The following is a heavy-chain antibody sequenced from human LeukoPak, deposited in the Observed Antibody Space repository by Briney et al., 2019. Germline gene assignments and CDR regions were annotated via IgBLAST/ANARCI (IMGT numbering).Heavy chain of an antibody. V-gene: IGHV3-30*02. CDR1: GFIFSSYG. D-gene: IGHD6-19*01. J-gene: IGHJ3*02. CDR3: VRDRRVYSRGWNDAFDI. CDR2: IRYDGSRK. Sequence: GGSLRLSCAASGFIFSSYGMHWVRQAPDKGLEWVAFIRYDGSRKYYADSVKGRFTISRDNSKNTLYLQMNSLRAEDTAVYYCVRDRRVYSRGWNDAFDIWGQGTMVTVSS.